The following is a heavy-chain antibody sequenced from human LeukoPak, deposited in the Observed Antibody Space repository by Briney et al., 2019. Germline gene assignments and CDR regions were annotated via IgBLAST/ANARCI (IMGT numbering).Heavy chain of an antibody. Sequence: PSETLSLTXTVSGGSISSGSYYWSWIRQPAGKGLEWIGRIYTSGSTNYNPSLKSRVTISVDTSKNQFSLKLSSVTAADTAVYYCARHFDYRDAFDIWGQGTMVTVSS. CDR3: ARHFDYRDAFDI. CDR1: GGSISSGSYY. J-gene: IGHJ3*02. CDR2: IYTSGST. D-gene: IGHD3-9*01. V-gene: IGHV4-61*02.